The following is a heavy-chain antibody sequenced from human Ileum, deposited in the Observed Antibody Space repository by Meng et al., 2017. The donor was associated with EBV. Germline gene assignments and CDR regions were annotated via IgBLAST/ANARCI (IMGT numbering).Heavy chain of an antibody. J-gene: IGHJ2*01. Sequence: QGQLQVSGPGLGKPYQTMSLTCHGLGGSISSSIYYWSWNRQPPGKGLEWSGHIYNSGSTYYNPSLKSRITISVDTSKNQFSLKLSSVTTADTAVYYCARGQKGYFDLWGRGTLVTVSS. CDR2: IYNSGST. CDR3: ARGQKGYFDL. CDR1: GGSISSSIYY. V-gene: IGHV4-30-4*01.